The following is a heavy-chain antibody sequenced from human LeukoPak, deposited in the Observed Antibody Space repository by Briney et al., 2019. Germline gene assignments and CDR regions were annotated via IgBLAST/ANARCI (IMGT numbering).Heavy chain of an antibody. CDR2: ISAYNGNT. D-gene: IGHD5-18*01. J-gene: IGHJ6*03. CDR3: ARTEDTAMASRYYYYYMDV. CDR1: GYTFTSYG. Sequence: ASVTVSCKASGYTFTSYGISWVRQAPGQGLEWMGWISAYNGNTNYAQKLQGRVTMTTDTSTSTAYMELRSLRSDDTAVYYCARTEDTAMASRYYYYYMDVWGKGTTVTVS. V-gene: IGHV1-18*01.